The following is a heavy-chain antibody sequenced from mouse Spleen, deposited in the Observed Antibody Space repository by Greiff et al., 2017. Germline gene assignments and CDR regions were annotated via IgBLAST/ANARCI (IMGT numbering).Heavy chain of an antibody. J-gene: IGHJ2*01. V-gene: IGHV1-85*01. CDR3: ATGGTVVAPDY. CDR1: GYTFTSYD. D-gene: IGHD1-1*01. CDR2: IYPRDGST. Sequence: VKLVESGPELVKPGASVKLSCKASGYTFTSYDINWVKQRPGQGLEWIGWIYPRDGSTKYNEKFKGKATLTVDTSSSTAYMELHSLTSEDSAVYFCATGGTVVAPDYWGQGTTLTVSS.